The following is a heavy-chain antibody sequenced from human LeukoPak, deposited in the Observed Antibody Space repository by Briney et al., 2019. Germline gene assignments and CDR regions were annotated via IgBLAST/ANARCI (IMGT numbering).Heavy chain of an antibody. CDR2: INHRGST. D-gene: IGHD1-26*01. CDR1: GGSFSDYF. Sequence: SETLSLTCAVYGGSFSDYFWTWIRQPPGKALEWIGEINHRGSTNYNPSLKSRVTISVDTSKNQFSLKLSSVTAADTAVYYCATGLVGATAVDYWGQGTLVTVSS. CDR3: ATGLVGATAVDY. J-gene: IGHJ4*02. V-gene: IGHV4-34*01.